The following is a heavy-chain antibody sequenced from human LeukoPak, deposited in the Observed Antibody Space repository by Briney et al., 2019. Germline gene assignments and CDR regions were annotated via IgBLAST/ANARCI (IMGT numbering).Heavy chain of an antibody. CDR3: TRQSPRYSYGYYYYYYMDV. D-gene: IGHD5-18*01. CDR1: GFTFSGSA. V-gene: IGHV3-73*01. CDR2: IRSKANSYAT. Sequence: GGSLKLSCAASGFTFSGSAMHWVRQASGKGLEWVGRIRSKANSYATAYAASVKGRFTISRDDSKNTAYLQMNSLKTEDTAVYYCTRQSPRYSYGYYYYYYMDVWGKGTTVTVSS. J-gene: IGHJ6*03.